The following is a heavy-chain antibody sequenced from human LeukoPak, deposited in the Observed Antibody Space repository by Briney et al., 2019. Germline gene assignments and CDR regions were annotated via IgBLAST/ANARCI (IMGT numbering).Heavy chain of an antibody. Sequence: QTGGSLRLSCAASGFTVSSNYMSWVRQAPGKGLEWVSVIYSGGSTYYADSVKGRFTISRDNSKNTPYLQMNSLRAEDTAVYYCARGIWLHLLFDYWGQGTLVTVSS. D-gene: IGHD5-24*01. V-gene: IGHV3-66*01. CDR2: IYSGGST. CDR1: GFTVSSNY. J-gene: IGHJ4*02. CDR3: ARGIWLHLLFDY.